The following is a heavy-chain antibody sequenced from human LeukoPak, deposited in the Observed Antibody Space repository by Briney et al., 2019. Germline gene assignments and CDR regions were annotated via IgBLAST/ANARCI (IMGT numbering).Heavy chain of an antibody. Sequence: GASVKVSCKTSGCTFTKYLIHWVRQAPGQGLEWMGTINPQGDITNYAQRFQGRITLTEDTSTSTAYMELSSLTSEDTAVYYCARPSYCVADNCGYWLDPWGPGTLVTVSS. D-gene: IGHD2-21*01. V-gene: IGHV1-46*01. J-gene: IGHJ5*02. CDR2: INPQGDIT. CDR3: ARPSYCVADNCGYWLDP. CDR1: GCTFTKYL.